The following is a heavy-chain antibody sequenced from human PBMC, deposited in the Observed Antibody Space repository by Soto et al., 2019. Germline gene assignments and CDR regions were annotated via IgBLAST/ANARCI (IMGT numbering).Heavy chain of an antibody. J-gene: IGHJ4*02. D-gene: IGHD3-3*01. V-gene: IGHV3-15*01. CDR1: GFTFSNAW. Sequence: GGSLRLSCAASGFTFSNAWMSWVRQAPGKGLEWVGRIKSKTDGGTTDYAAPVKGRFTISRDDSKNTLYLQMNSLKTEDTAVYYCTTDIPGMSLDFWSGYLIFDYWGQGTLVTVSS. CDR2: IKSKTDGGTT. CDR3: TTDIPGMSLDFWSGYLIFDY.